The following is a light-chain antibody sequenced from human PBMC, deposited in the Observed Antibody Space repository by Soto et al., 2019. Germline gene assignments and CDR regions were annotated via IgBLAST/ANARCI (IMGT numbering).Light chain of an antibody. CDR3: QHYNNLPPFT. CDR1: QDIRTS. Sequence: DLQMTQSPSSLSASVGARVSITCQASQDIRTSLSWFQHKPGRAPKLLIYSASYRETEFPSRFRGGQSGTNFTFTITSLQPEDIASYYCQHYNNLPPFTFGPGTIVDIK. V-gene: IGKV1-33*01. CDR2: SAS. J-gene: IGKJ3*01.